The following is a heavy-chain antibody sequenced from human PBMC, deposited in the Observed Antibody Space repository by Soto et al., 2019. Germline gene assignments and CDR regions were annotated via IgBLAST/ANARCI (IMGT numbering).Heavy chain of an antibody. V-gene: IGHV1-69*13. D-gene: IGHD3-10*01. J-gene: IGHJ4*02. Sequence: ASVKVSCKASGGTFSSYAISWVRQAPGQGLEWMGGIIPIFGTANYAQKFQGRVTITADESTSTAYMELSSLRSEDTAVYYCASEVGGASLFDYWGQGTLVTVSS. CDR2: IIPIFGTA. CDR3: ASEVGGASLFDY. CDR1: GGTFSSYA.